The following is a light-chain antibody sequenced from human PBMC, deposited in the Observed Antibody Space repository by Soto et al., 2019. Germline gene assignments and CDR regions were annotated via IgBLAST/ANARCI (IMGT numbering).Light chain of an antibody. Sequence: QSVLTQPPSVSGAPGQRVTISCTGNNSNIGAGYDVHWYQQLPGTAPKLLIYSNSNRPSGVPDRFSGSKSGTSASLAITGLQAEDEADYYCQSYDSSLSGSDVFGTGTKLTVL. CDR2: SNS. V-gene: IGLV1-40*01. CDR1: NSNIGAGYD. CDR3: QSYDSSLSGSDV. J-gene: IGLJ1*01.